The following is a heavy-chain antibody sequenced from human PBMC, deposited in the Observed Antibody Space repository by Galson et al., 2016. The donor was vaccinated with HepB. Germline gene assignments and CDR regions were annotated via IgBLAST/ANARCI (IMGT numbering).Heavy chain of an antibody. J-gene: IGHJ3*01. D-gene: IGHD5-12*01. CDR2: TNVYNGNT. Sequence: SVKVSCKASGYIFNNYGISWVRQAPGQGPEWMGWTNVYNGNTYSAQKFQARITMTTDTSTSTADMELRSLRSDDTAVYYCAREKGGYYSRGAFDFWGQGTMVSVSS. CDR1: GYIFNNYG. CDR3: AREKGGYYSRGAFDF. V-gene: IGHV1-18*01.